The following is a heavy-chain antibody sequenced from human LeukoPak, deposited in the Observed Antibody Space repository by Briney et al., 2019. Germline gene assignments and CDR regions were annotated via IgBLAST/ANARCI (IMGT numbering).Heavy chain of an antibody. Sequence: ASVKVSCKASGYTFTGYFMHWVRQAPGQGLEWMGWINPNSGGTNYAQKFQGRVTMTRDTSISTAYMELSRLTSDDTAVYYCARDILTDNAFDIWGQGTMVTVSS. CDR3: ARDILTDNAFDI. J-gene: IGHJ3*02. V-gene: IGHV1-2*02. CDR1: GYTFTGYF. CDR2: INPNSGGT. D-gene: IGHD7-27*01.